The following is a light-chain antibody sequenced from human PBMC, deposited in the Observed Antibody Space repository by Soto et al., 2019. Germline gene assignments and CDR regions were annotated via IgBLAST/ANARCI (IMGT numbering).Light chain of an antibody. CDR1: QNIDNY. CDR2: TAS. J-gene: IGKJ1*01. Sequence: DIQMTQSPSSLSASVGDRITITCRASQNIDNYLNWYQQKPGKAPKLLIYTASSLRSGVPSRFSGSGSGTDFTLTISSLQPEDFASYYCQQGYSNRWTFGQGTKVDIK. CDR3: QQGYSNRWT. V-gene: IGKV1-39*01.